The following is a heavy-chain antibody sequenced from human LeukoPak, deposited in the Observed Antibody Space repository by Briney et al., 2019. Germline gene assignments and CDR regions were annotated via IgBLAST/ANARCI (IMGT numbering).Heavy chain of an antibody. CDR3: AKDHYWSIDY. CDR1: GFDFSSNW. CDR2: IKGDGIST. Sequence: GGSLGLSCAASGFDFSSNWMHWVRHAPGQGLVWVSRIKGDGISTNYADSVKGRFTISRDIAKNTLYLQMNSLRAEDTGVYYCAKDHYWSIDYWGRGTLVTVSS. V-gene: IGHV3-74*01. D-gene: IGHD3-3*01. J-gene: IGHJ4*02.